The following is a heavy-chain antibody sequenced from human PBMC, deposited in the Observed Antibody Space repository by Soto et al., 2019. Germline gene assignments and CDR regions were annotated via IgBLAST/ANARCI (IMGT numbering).Heavy chain of an antibody. D-gene: IGHD3-9*01. CDR3: AQDSNWLYMDY. J-gene: IGHJ4*02. V-gene: IGHV1-2*02. CDR1: GYTFTGYY. CDR2: INPDSGAT. Sequence: ASVKVSCKASGYTFTGYYLHWVRQAPGQGLEWMGWINPDSGATTYAPMFQGRVTLTRDTAINTAYMELSSLRSDDTAVYYCAQDSNWLYMDYCGQGTQVTVS.